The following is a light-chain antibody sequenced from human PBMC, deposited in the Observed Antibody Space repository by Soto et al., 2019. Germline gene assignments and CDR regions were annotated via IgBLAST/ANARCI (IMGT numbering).Light chain of an antibody. CDR1: QSVSSSY. J-gene: IGKJ1*01. CDR3: QQYGSSPRT. V-gene: IGKV3-20*01. Sequence: EIVLTQSPGTLSLSPGDRATLSCRASQSVSSSYLAWYQQKPGQAPRLLISGASSRATGIPDRFSGSGSGTEFSLTISRREPEEFGVYYCQQYGSSPRTFGQGTKVEIK. CDR2: GAS.